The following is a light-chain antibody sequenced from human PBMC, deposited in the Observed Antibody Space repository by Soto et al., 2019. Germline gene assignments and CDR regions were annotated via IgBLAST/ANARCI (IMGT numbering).Light chain of an antibody. CDR1: SSNIGNNY. J-gene: IGLJ1*01. CDR2: DNN. CDR3: GTWDSSLSGV. Sequence: QSVLTQPPSVSAAPGQKVTISCSGSSSNIGNNYVSWYQQLPGTAPKLLIYDNNKRPSGIPDRFSGSKSGTSATLGITGLQTGDEADYYCGTWDSSLSGVFGTGTKVTVL. V-gene: IGLV1-51*01.